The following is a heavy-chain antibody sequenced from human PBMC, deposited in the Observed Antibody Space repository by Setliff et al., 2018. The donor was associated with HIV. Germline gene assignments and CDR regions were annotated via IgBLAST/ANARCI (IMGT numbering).Heavy chain of an antibody. D-gene: IGHD3-3*01. CDR2: IYYSGST. Sequence: SETLSLTCTVSGGSISSHYWNWIRQPPGKGLEWIGYIYYSGSTHYNYSLKSRVTISVDTSKNQFSLKLTSVTAADTAVYYCARGANFWSGYDSWGQGTLVTVSS. J-gene: IGHJ4*02. CDR1: GGSISSHY. CDR3: ARGANFWSGYDS. V-gene: IGHV4-59*11.